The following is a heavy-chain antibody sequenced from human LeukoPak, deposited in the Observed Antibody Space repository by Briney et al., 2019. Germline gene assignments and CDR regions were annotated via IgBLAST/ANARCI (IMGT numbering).Heavy chain of an antibody. CDR3: TQGSGQYFDY. V-gene: IGHV3-15*01. Sequence: GGSLRLSCVPSGFTFNSYAMSWVRQAPGKGLEWVGRIRGRGDGGTTDFAAPVKGRFTISRDDSKNTLYLQMNSLTSEDTAVYYCTQGSGQYFDYWGQGTLVTVSS. D-gene: IGHD2-15*01. CDR1: GFTFNSYA. CDR2: IRGRGDGGTT. J-gene: IGHJ4*02.